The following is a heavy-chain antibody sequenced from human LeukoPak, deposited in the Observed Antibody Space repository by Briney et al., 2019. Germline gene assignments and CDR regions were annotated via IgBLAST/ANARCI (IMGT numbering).Heavy chain of an antibody. Sequence: GGSLRLSCAASGFTFSSYEMSWVRQAPGKGLEWVSYIGSSGSTINYADSVKGRFTISRDNAKSSLYLQMNSLRAEDTAVYYCARKRGGFDYWGQGTLVTVSS. D-gene: IGHD3-16*01. V-gene: IGHV3-48*03. J-gene: IGHJ4*02. CDR1: GFTFSSYE. CDR3: ARKRGGFDY. CDR2: IGSSGSTI.